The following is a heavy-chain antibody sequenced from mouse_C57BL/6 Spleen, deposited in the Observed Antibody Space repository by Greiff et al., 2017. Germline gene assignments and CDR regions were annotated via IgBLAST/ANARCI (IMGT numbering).Heavy chain of an antibody. J-gene: IGHJ2*01. V-gene: IGHV14-2*01. D-gene: IGHD1-2*01. CDR2: IDPEDGET. Sequence: VQLQQSGAELVKPGASVKLSCTASGFNIKDYYMHWVKQRTEQGLEWIGRIDPEDGETKYAPQFQGKATITADTSSNTAYLQLSSLTSEDTAVYYCARSLLRFGNYFDYWGQGSTLTVSS. CDR1: GFNIKDYY. CDR3: ARSLLRFGNYFDY.